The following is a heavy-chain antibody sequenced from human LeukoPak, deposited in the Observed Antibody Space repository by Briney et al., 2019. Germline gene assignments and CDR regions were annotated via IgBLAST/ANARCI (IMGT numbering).Heavy chain of an antibody. J-gene: IGHJ4*02. D-gene: IGHD2-2*01. CDR1: GFTFSNYA. V-gene: IGHV3-23*01. CDR2: ISSGGGST. CDR3: AKSLGYCSSTSCYLFDY. Sequence: GGSLRLSCAASGFTFSNYAMSWVRQAPGKGLEWVSAISSGGGSTYYADSVKGRFTISRDNSKNTLYLQMNSLRAEDTAVYYCAKSLGYCSSTSCYLFDYWGQGTLVTVSS.